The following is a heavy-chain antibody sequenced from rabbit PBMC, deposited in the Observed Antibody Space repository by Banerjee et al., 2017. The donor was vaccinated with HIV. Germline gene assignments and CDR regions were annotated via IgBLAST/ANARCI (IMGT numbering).Heavy chain of an antibody. CDR1: GFSLSSHA. J-gene: IGHJ4*01. Sequence: QEQLKETGGGLVQPGGSLTLTCTASGFSLSSHAMGWVRQAPGKGLEYIGAISTGGSAYYASWVNGRFTISSDNAQNTVDLQMNSLTAADTATYFCARAYNSAFNLWGPGTLVTVS. CDR2: ISTGGSA. CDR3: ARAYNSAFNL. V-gene: IGHV1S29*01. D-gene: IGHD4-1*01.